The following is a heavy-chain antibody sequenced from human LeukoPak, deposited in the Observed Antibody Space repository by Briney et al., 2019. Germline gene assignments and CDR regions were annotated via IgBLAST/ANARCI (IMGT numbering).Heavy chain of an antibody. CDR2: ITPIFGTA. V-gene: IGHV1-69*05. CDR1: GGTFSSYA. J-gene: IGHJ4*02. CDR3: ASEYSSGWLY. D-gene: IGHD6-19*01. Sequence: GASVKVSCKASGGTFSSYAISWVRQAPGQGLEWMGRITPIFGTANYAQKFQGRVTITTDESTSTAYMELSSLRSEDTAVNYCASEYSSGWLYWGQGTLVTVSS.